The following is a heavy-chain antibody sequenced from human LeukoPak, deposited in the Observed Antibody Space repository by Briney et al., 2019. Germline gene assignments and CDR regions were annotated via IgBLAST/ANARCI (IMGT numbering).Heavy chain of an antibody. CDR1: GFTFDDYA. V-gene: IGHV3-9*01. Sequence: GRSLRLSCAASGFTFDDYAMHWVRQAPGKGLEWVSGISGSGGSTYYADSVKGRFTISRDNAKNSLYLQMNSLRAEDTAVYYCARTTTMVTHWGQGTLVTVSS. D-gene: IGHD3-10*01. CDR2: ISGSGGST. J-gene: IGHJ1*01. CDR3: ARTTTMVTH.